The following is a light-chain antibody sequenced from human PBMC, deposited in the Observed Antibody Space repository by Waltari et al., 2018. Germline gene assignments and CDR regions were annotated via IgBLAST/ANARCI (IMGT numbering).Light chain of an antibody. J-gene: IGKJ1*01. CDR2: TAS. V-gene: IGKV1-39*01. CDR3: QQSYSTPWT. Sequence: DIQMTQSPSPLSSSVGDRVTITCRASQTINTYLNWYQQKPGKAPKLLIYTASTLQSGVPSRFSGSGFGTDFTLTISSLQPEDVATYYCQQSYSTPWTFGQGTKVEIK. CDR1: QTINTY.